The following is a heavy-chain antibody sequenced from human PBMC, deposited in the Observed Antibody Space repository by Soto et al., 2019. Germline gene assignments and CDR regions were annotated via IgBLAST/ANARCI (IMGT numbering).Heavy chain of an antibody. CDR2: IDYSGANT. V-gene: IGHV3-23*01. D-gene: IGHD2-8*01. J-gene: IGHJ4*02. Sequence: GGSLRLSCAASGFTLDNGMTWVRQAPGKGLEWISTIDYSGANTHYADSVKGRLTISRDKSRNTVALQMSNLRAEDTALYYCVSWVSAHFDNWGQGTLVTVSS. CDR3: VSWVSAHFDN. CDR1: GFTLDNG.